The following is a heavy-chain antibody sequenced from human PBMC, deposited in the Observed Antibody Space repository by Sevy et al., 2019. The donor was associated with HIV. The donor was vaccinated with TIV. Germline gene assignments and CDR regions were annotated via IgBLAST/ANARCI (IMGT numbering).Heavy chain of an antibody. J-gene: IGHJ4*01. D-gene: IGHD3-3*01. CDR2: INWNGGST. Sequence: GGSLRLSCAASGFTFEDYGMSWVRQVPGKGPEWVSGINWNGGSTSYADSVKGRFTISRDNAKKSLYLQMKGLRAEATALYYCARDPPSYYDYRTGYHDFWGQGTRVTVSS. V-gene: IGHV3-20*04. CDR1: GFTFEDYG. CDR3: ARDPPSYYDYRTGYHDF.